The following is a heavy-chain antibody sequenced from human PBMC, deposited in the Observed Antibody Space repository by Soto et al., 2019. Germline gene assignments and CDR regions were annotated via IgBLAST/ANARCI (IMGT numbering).Heavy chain of an antibody. D-gene: IGHD4-17*01. V-gene: IGHV1-69*08. CDR1: GGTFSSYT. J-gene: IGHJ4*02. Sequence: QVQLVQSGAEVKKPGSSVKVSCKASGGTFSSYTISWVRQAPGQGLEWMGRIIPILGIANYAQKFQGRVTITADKSTSTAYMELSSLRSEDTAVYYCARESHDYGDPFFDYWGQRTLATVSS. CDR3: ARESHDYGDPFFDY. CDR2: IIPILGIA.